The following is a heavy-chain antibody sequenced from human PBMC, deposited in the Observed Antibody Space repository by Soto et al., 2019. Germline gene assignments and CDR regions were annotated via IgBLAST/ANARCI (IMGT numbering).Heavy chain of an antibody. V-gene: IGHV3-20*01. CDR3: AREYGSGSAPPWVDP. CDR1: GFTFDDYG. Sequence: EVQLVESGGGVVWPGGSLRLSCAASGFTFDDYGMSWVRQVPGKGLEWVSGSNSNGDKTGYADSGKGRCTISRDNAKNALYLQRNSLRVEDTALYHCAREYGSGSAPPWVDPGGQGTLVTVSS. D-gene: IGHD3-10*01. CDR2: SNSNGDKT. J-gene: IGHJ5*02.